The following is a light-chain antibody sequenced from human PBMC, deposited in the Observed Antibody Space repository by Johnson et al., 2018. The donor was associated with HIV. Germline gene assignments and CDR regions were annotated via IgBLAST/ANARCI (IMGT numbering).Light chain of an antibody. CDR3: GTWDSSLSRGG. CDR2: DNN. J-gene: IGLJ1*01. CDR1: SSNIGNNY. V-gene: IGLV1-51*01. Sequence: QSVLTQPPSVSAAPGQKVTISCSGSSSNIGNNYVSWYQQLPGTAPKLLIYDNNKRPSGIPDRFSGSKSGTSATLGITGLQTGEQADYYCGTWDSSLSRGGFGTGTKFTVL.